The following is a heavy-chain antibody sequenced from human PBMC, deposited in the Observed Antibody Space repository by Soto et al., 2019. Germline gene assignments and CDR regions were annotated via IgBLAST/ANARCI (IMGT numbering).Heavy chain of an antibody. CDR2: INAGNGNT. D-gene: IGHD6-19*01. CDR1: GYTFTSYA. Sequence: QVQLVQSGAEVKKPGASVKVSCKASGYTFTSYAMQWVRQAPGQRLEWMGWINAGNGNTKYSQKLQGRVTINSDTSASSDYMQLSSLRSEDTAVYYCARDLSGWTDYWGQGTLVTVSS. V-gene: IGHV1-3*01. CDR3: ARDLSGWTDY. J-gene: IGHJ4*02.